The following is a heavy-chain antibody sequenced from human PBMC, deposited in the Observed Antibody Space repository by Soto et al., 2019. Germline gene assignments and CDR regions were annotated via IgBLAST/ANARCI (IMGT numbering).Heavy chain of an antibody. Sequence: EVQLVESGGGLVQHGGSLRLSCAASGFTFSSYWMSWVRQAPGKGLEWVANIKQDGSEKYYVDSVKGRFTISRDNAKNSLYLQMNSLRAEDTAVYYCARDAVVVVAATLDYYYYGMDVWGQGTTVTVSS. CDR1: GFTFSSYW. V-gene: IGHV3-7*01. CDR3: ARDAVVVVAATLDYYYYGMDV. D-gene: IGHD2-15*01. J-gene: IGHJ6*02. CDR2: IKQDGSEK.